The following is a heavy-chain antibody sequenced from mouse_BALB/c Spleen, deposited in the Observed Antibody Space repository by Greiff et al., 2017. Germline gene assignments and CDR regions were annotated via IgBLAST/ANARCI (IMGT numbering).Heavy chain of an antibody. V-gene: IGHV3-2*02. CDR1: GYSITSDYA. Sequence: EVKLVESGPGLVKPSQSLSLTCTVTGYSITSDYAWNWIRQFPGNKLEWMGYISYSGSTSYNPSLKSRISITRDTSKNQFFLQLNSVTTEDTATYYCARGVHYYGYDYWGQGTTLTVSS. CDR3: ARGVHYYGYDY. CDR2: ISYSGST. D-gene: IGHD1-2*01. J-gene: IGHJ2*01.